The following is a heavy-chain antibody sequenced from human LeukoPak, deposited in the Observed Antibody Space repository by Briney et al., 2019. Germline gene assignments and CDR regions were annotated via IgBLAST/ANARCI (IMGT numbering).Heavy chain of an antibody. CDR2: INPNSGGT. J-gene: IGHJ4*02. CDR3: ARDSWDGEMATILGY. V-gene: IGHV1-2*02. D-gene: IGHD5-24*01. CDR1: GYTFTGYY. Sequence: ASVKVSCKASGYTFTGYYMHWVRQAPGQGLEWMGWINPNSGGTNYAQKFQGRVTMTRDTSISTAYMELSRLRSYDSAVYYCARDSWDGEMATILGYWGQGTLVTVSS.